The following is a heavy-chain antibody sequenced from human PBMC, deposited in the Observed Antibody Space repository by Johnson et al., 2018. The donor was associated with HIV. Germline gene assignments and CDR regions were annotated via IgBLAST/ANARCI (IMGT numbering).Heavy chain of an antibody. V-gene: IGHV3-7*01. CDR2: IKQDGSEK. CDR3: AKDRNWGASGGFDI. D-gene: IGHD7-27*01. J-gene: IGHJ3*02. CDR1: GLNFSDYS. Sequence: VQLVESGGGVVQPGRSMRLSCAASGLNFSDYSMHWVRQAPGKGLEWVANIKQDGSEKYYVDSVKGRFTISRDNAKNSLYLQMNSLRADDTAVYYCAKDRNWGASGGFDIWGQGTMLTVSS.